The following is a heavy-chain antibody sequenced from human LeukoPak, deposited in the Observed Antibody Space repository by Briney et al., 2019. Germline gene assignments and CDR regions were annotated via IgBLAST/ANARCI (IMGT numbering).Heavy chain of an antibody. CDR2: INNDGSVT. CDR3: ARDYDSSGYYNSEYFQH. J-gene: IGHJ1*01. CDR1: GFTFSSYW. Sequence: GGSLRLSCAASGFTFSSYWMHWVRHAPGKGLVWVSRINNDGSVTTYADSVKGRFTISRDNAKNTLYLQMNSLRAEDTAVYYCARDYDSSGYYNSEYFQHWGQGTLVTVSS. V-gene: IGHV3-74*01. D-gene: IGHD3-22*01.